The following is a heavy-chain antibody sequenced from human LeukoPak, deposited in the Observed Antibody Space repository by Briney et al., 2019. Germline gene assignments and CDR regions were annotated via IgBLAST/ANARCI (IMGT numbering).Heavy chain of an antibody. CDR2: IRNKPDGGTA. Sequence: GGSLRLSCAASGYIFSRDWMSWVRQAPGKGLEWVGLIRNKPDGGTADYATPVKGRFTISRDGSKNTLYLQMNSLKTEDTAVYYCTTYNDKDAFNVWGQGTMVTVSS. D-gene: IGHD1-1*01. V-gene: IGHV3-15*01. J-gene: IGHJ3*01. CDR3: TTYNDKDAFNV. CDR1: GYIFSRDW.